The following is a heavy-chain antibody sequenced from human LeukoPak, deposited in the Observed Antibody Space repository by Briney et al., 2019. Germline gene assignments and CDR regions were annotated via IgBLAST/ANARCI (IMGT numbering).Heavy chain of an antibody. CDR1: GGSISSSSYY. D-gene: IGHD2-2*01. V-gene: IGHV4-39*07. CDR3: ARLYQPEHAFDI. CDR2: IYYSGST. Sequence: SETLSLTCTVSGGSISSSSYYWGWIRQPPGKGLEWIGSIYYSGSTYYNPSLKSRVTISVDTSKNQFSLKLSSVTAADTAVYYCARLYQPEHAFDIWGQGTMVTVSS. J-gene: IGHJ3*02.